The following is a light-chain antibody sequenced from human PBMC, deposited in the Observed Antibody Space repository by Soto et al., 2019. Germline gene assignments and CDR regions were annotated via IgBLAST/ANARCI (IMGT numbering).Light chain of an antibody. J-gene: IGLJ2*01. CDR3: QSYDSSLSGSV. CDR1: SSNIGAGYY. Sequence: QAVVTQPPSVSGAPGQRVTISCTGSSSNIGAGYYVHWYQQLPGTAPKLLIYGNSNRPSGVPDRFSGSKSGTSASLAITGLQAEDDAYYYCQSYDSSLSGSVLGGGTKLTVL. V-gene: IGLV1-40*01. CDR2: GNS.